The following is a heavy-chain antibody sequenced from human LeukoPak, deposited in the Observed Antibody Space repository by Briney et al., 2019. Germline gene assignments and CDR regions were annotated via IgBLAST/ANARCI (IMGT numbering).Heavy chain of an antibody. CDR2: ISSSGSAI. CDR3: ARAARYCSSTSCIFDY. V-gene: IGHV3-48*03. CDR1: GFLLSSHE. J-gene: IGHJ4*02. Sequence: QPGGSLRLSCAAAGFLLSSHEMNWVRQAPGKGLEWVSYISSSGSAIYYADSVKGRFTISRDNAKNSLYLQMNSLRAEDTAVYYCARAARYCSSTSCIFDYWGQGTLVTVSS. D-gene: IGHD2-2*01.